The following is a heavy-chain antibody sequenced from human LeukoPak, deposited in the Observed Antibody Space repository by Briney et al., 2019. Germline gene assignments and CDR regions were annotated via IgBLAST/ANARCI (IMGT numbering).Heavy chain of an antibody. D-gene: IGHD1-26*01. Sequence: SETLSLTCTVSGGSVSSSFYYGGWIRQPPGKGLEWIGSMYFSGSTHYNPSLKSRVTISVDTSKNQFSLKLTSVTAADTAVYYCANAASYSVDYWGQGTLVTVSS. CDR3: ANAASYSVDY. CDR2: MYFSGST. CDR1: GGSVSSSFYY. V-gene: IGHV4-39*01. J-gene: IGHJ4*02.